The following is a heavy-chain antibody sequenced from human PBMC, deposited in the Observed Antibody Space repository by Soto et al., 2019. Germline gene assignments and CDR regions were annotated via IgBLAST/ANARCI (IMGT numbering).Heavy chain of an antibody. CDR1: GFTFRSFE. Sequence: GGSLRLSCVASGFTFRSFEMNWVRQAPAKGLEWVSGIGAGGGHTYYAESVKGRFTISRDNSKNTLYLQMNSLRAEDTAVYYCATLDWKYAGGCWGQGTLVTSPQ. D-gene: IGHD3-9*01. V-gene: IGHV3-23*01. CDR3: ATLDWKYAGGC. CDR2: IGAGGGHT. J-gene: IGHJ4*02.